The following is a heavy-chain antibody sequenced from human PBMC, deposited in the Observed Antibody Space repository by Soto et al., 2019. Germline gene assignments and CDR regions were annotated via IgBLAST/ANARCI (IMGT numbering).Heavy chain of an antibody. CDR2: INSDGSSA. Sequence: GSLRLSCVASGFTFSSYWMYWVRQAPGKGLVWVSRINSDGSSAYYADSVKGRFTISRDNAKNTLYLQMSSLRAEGTAVYYCAKDRSTAMVTLYFDYWGQGTLVTVSS. D-gene: IGHD5-18*01. V-gene: IGHV3-74*01. J-gene: IGHJ4*02. CDR1: GFTFSSYW. CDR3: AKDRSTAMVTLYFDY.